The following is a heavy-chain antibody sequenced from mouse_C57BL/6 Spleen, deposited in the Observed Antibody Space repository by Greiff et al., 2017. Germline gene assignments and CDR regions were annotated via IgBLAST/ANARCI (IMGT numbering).Heavy chain of an antibody. J-gene: IGHJ3*01. V-gene: IGHV14-4*01. CDR3: TTNYYDSGYPFAY. Sequence: VQLQQSGAELVRPGASVKLSCTASGFNIKDDYMHWVKQRPEQGLEWIGWIDPENGDTEYASKFQGKATITADTSSNTAYLQLSSLTSEDTAVYCGTTNYYDSGYPFAYWGQGALVTVSA. D-gene: IGHD1-1*01. CDR2: IDPENGDT. CDR1: GFNIKDDY.